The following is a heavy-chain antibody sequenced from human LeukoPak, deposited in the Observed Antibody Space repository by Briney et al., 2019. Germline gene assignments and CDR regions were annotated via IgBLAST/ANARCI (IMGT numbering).Heavy chain of an antibody. CDR3: AKDSLVGGFDY. D-gene: IGHD3-10*01. CDR1: GFSFSSYG. Sequence: PGGSLRLSCAASGFSFSSYGMHWVRQAPGKGLEWVAVISYDGSNKYYADSVKGRFTISRDNSKNTLYLQMNSLRAEDTAVYYCAKDSLVGGFDYWGQGTLVTVSS. J-gene: IGHJ4*02. V-gene: IGHV3-30*18. CDR2: ISYDGSNK.